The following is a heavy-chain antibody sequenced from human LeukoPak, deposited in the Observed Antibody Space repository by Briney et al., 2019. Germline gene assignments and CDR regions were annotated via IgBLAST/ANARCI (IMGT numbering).Heavy chain of an antibody. Sequence: AGGSLRLSCAASGFTFSSYAMSWVRQAPGKGLEWVSAISGSGGSTYYADSVKGRFTISRDNSKNTLYLQMNSLRAEDTAVYYCAKDPKGWRRGTWFDPWGQGTLVTVSS. CDR2: ISGSGGST. D-gene: IGHD3-16*01. CDR1: GFTFSSYA. J-gene: IGHJ5*02. CDR3: AKDPKGWRRGTWFDP. V-gene: IGHV3-23*01.